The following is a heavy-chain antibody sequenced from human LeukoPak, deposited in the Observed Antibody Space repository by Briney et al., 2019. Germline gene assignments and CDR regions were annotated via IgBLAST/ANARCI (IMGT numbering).Heavy chain of an antibody. D-gene: IGHD5-24*01. CDR2: ISSSGGNI. CDR1: AFSFSDYY. J-gene: IGHJ6*02. CDR3: ARADGYNPIYYYYGMDV. V-gene: IGHV3-11*01. Sequence: GGSLRLSCAASAFSFSDYYMSWIRQAPGEGLEWVSYISSSGGNIYYADSVKGRFTISRDNAKNSLYLQMNSLRAEDTAVYYCARADGYNPIYYYYGMDVWGQGTTVTVSS.